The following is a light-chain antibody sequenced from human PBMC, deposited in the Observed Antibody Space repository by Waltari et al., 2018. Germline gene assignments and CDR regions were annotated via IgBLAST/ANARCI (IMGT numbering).Light chain of an antibody. CDR3: NSRDSSGNV. J-gene: IGLJ2*01. V-gene: IGLV3-19*01. CDR2: GKN. Sequence: SSELPQDPAVSVALGQTVRITCQGDSLRSYYASWYQQKPGQAPVLVIYGKNNRPSGIPDRFSGSSSGNTASLTITGAQAEDEADYYCNSRDSSGNVFGGGTKLTVL. CDR1: SLRSYY.